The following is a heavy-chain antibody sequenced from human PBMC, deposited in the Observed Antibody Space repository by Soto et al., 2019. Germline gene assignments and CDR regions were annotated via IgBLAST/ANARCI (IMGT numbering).Heavy chain of an antibody. CDR1: GGTFSSYA. Sequence: ASVKVSCKASGGTFSSYAISWVRQAPGQGLEWMGGIIPIFGTANYAQKFQGRVTITADESTSTAYMELSSLRSEDTAVYYCAADGCGGDCYYYYYGMDVWGQGTTVTVSS. D-gene: IGHD2-21*02. CDR3: AADGCGGDCYYYYYGMDV. J-gene: IGHJ6*02. V-gene: IGHV1-69*13. CDR2: IIPIFGTA.